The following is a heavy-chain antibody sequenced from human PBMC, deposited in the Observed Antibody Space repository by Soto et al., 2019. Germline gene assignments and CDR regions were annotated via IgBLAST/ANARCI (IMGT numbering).Heavy chain of an antibody. D-gene: IGHD4-17*01. J-gene: IGHJ6*03. CDR3: AKTVTTSYYYYYYMDV. Sequence: VQLLESGGGLVQPGGSLRLSCAASGFTFSSYAMSWVRQAPGKGLEWVSAISGSGGSTYYADSVKGRFTISRDNSKNTLYLQMNSLRAEDTAVYYCAKTVTTSYYYYYYMDVWGKGTTVTVSS. CDR1: GFTFSSYA. V-gene: IGHV3-23*01. CDR2: ISGSGGST.